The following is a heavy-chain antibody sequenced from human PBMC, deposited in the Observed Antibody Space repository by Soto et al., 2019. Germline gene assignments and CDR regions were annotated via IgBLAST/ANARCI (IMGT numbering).Heavy chain of an antibody. CDR2: ISSSGSTI. CDR1: GLPLGTSS. J-gene: IGHJ4*02. D-gene: IGHD6-13*01. CDR3: ARGLEGSWYPMGEDY. Sequence: QVQLVESGGGWLRPEGPLRLPCAASGLPLGTSSLSWFRRAPGRGLGGVSNISSSGSTIYYADSVKGRFTISRDNAKNSLYLQMNSLRAEDTAVYYCARGLEGSWYPMGEDYWGQGTLVTVSS. V-gene: IGHV3-11*01.